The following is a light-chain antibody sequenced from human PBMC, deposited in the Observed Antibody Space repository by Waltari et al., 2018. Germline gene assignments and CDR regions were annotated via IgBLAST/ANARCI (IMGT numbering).Light chain of an antibody. Sequence: VLTQSPGTLSLSPGERATLSCRASQSVGRALAWYQQKPGQAPRLRIYDASIRATGVPDRFSGSGSGTDFSLTISRLEPEDVAVYNCQHYVRLPVTFGQGTKVE. CDR2: DAS. J-gene: IGKJ1*01. V-gene: IGKV3-20*01. CDR1: QSVGRA. CDR3: QHYVRLPVT.